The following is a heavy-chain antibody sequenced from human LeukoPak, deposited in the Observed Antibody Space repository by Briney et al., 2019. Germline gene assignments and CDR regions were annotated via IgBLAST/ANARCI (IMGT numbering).Heavy chain of an antibody. CDR1: GGSISTSNYY. CDR3: ARGGGLRTFDY. J-gene: IGHJ4*02. Sequence: SETLSLTCTVSGGSISTSNYYWGWIRQPPGKGLEWIGEINHTGNSNYNPSLKSRVTMSVDTSKNQFSLNLSSVTAADTAIYYCARGGGLRTFDYWGQGNMVTVSS. D-gene: IGHD3-16*01. V-gene: IGHV4-39*07. CDR2: INHTGNS.